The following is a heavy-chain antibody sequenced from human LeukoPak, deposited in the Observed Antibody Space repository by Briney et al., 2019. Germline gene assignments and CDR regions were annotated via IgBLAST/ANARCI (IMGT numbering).Heavy chain of an antibody. V-gene: IGHV3-30*02. CDR2: IRYDGSNK. D-gene: IGHD6-6*01. Sequence: GGSLRLSCAGSGFIVSSNYMSWVRQAPGKGLEWVAFIRYDGSNKYYADSVKGRFTISRDNSKNTLYLQMNSLRAEDAAVYYCAKDRLEYSSSGYYYMDVWGKGTTVTVSS. J-gene: IGHJ6*03. CDR1: GFIVSSNY. CDR3: AKDRLEYSSSGYYYMDV.